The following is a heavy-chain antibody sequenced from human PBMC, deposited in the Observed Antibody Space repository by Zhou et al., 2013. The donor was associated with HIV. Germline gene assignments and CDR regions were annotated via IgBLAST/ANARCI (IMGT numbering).Heavy chain of an antibody. Sequence: QVQLVQSGAEVKKPGASVKVSCTASGYTFTSYATHWVRQAPGQRLEWMGSINAGNGDTKYSQRFQGRVTITTDESTSTAYMELSSLRSEDTAVYYCAREVRAEFDYWGQGTLVTVSS. CDR1: GYTFTSYA. J-gene: IGHJ4*02. V-gene: IGHV1-3*01. CDR3: AREVRAEFDY. CDR2: INAGNGDT.